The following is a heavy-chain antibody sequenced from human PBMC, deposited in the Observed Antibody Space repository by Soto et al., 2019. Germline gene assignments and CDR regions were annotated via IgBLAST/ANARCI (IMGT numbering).Heavy chain of an antibody. Sequence: ASVKVSCKASGYTFTSYGISWVRQAPGQGLEWMGWISAYNGNTNYAQKLQGRVTMTTDTSTSTAYMELRSLRSDDTAVYYCARGDSSGWYDYYYGMDVWGQGNTVTVSS. CDR2: ISAYNGNT. V-gene: IGHV1-18*01. J-gene: IGHJ6*02. CDR1: GYTFTSYG. D-gene: IGHD6-19*01. CDR3: ARGDSSGWYDYYYGMDV.